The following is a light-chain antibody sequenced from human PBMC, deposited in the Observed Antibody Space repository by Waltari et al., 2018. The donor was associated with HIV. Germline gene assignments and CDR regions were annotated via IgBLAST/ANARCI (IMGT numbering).Light chain of an antibody. CDR3: CAYTGAYTSGV. V-gene: IGLV2-11*01. J-gene: IGLJ3*02. Sequence: QSALTQPRAVSGSPGQSVTISCTGTRSAVGGYNYVCWYQQHPGNTPRLLIHDVSTRPSGVPDRFSGSKSGNTTSLTISGLQAEDEADYYSCAYTGAYTSGVFGAGTQLTVL. CDR1: RSAVGGYNY. CDR2: DVS.